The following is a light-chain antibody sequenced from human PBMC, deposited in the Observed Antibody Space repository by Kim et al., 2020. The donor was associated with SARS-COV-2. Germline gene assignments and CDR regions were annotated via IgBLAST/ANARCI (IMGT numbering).Light chain of an antibody. Sequence: VSPGQTASITCSGDKLGGKYVCGYQQRPGQSPVLIIYQEKERPSGIPERFSGSNSGNTATLTISGTQAMDEADYYCQAWDSSTVVFGGGTQLTVL. CDR2: QEK. CDR1: KLGGKY. CDR3: QAWDSSTVV. J-gene: IGLJ2*01. V-gene: IGLV3-1*01.